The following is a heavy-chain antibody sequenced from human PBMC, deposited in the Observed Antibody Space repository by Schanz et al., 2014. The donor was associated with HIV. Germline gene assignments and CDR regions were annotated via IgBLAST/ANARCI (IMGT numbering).Heavy chain of an antibody. CDR3: ARDIPRDTVTRYYGMDV. D-gene: IGHD4-4*01. CDR2: IYTSGST. V-gene: IGHV4-4*07. Sequence: QVQLQESGPGLVKPSETLSLTCTVSGGSIRNYYWSWIRQPAGKGLEWIGRIYTSGSTNYNPSLKSRVTISVDTSKNQFSLKLSSVTAADTAVYYCARDIPRDTVTRYYGMDVWGQGTTVTVSS. CDR1: GGSIRNYY. J-gene: IGHJ6*02.